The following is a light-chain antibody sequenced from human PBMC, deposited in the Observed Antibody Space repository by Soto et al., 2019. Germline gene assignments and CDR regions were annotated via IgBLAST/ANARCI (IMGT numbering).Light chain of an antibody. CDR1: QSASSIY. CDR3: QQYGSSPRYS. CDR2: GTS. J-gene: IGKJ2*03. Sequence: EIVLTQSPGTLSLSLGERATLSCRASQSASSIYLAWYQQKPGQAPRLLIYGTSSRATGIPDRFSGSGSGTDFTLTISRLEPEDFAVYYCQQYGSSPRYSFGQGTKLEIK. V-gene: IGKV3-20*01.